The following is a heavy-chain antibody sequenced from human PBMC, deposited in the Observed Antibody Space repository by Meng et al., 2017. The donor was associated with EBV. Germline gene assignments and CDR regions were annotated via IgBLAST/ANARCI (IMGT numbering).Heavy chain of an antibody. V-gene: IGHV1-8*01. Sequence: QVELVQVGAEVRSPGAQGKVPWKTSGSTFTIYGINWVRQGTVQGLEWMGWMNPNRGNTGYAQKFQGRVTMTSNTSISTAYMELSSLRSEDTAVYYCARGPYYYDSSGYYYGEFDPWGQGTLVTVSS. D-gene: IGHD3-22*01. CDR2: MNPNRGNT. CDR1: GSTFTIYG. CDR3: ARGPYYYDSSGYYYGEFDP. J-gene: IGHJ5*02.